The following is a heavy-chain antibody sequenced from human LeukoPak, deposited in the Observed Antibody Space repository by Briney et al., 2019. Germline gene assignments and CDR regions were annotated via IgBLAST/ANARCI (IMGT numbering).Heavy chain of an antibody. V-gene: IGHV3-21*04. CDR3: AKDRRLAGDYYFDY. D-gene: IGHD7-27*01. J-gene: IGHJ4*02. Sequence: GGSLRLSCAASGFTFSSYSMNWVRQAPGKGLEWVSSISSSSSYIYYADSVKGRFTISRDNAKNSLYLQMNSLRAEDTAVYYCAKDRRLAGDYYFDYWGQGTLVTVSS. CDR1: GFTFSSYS. CDR2: ISSSSSYI.